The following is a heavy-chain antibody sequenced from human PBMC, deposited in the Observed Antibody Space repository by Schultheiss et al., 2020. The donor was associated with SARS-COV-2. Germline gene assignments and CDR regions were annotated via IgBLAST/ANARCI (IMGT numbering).Heavy chain of an antibody. Sequence: GGSLRLSCAASGFTFSSYAISWVRQAPGQGLEWMGGIIPIFGTANYAQKFQGRVTLTADESTGTVYMELSSLRSDDSAVYYCARGSHDFWREAPDQYAMDVWGPGTTVTVSS. V-gene: IGHV1-69*01. D-gene: IGHD3-3*01. CDR1: GFTFSSYA. CDR2: IIPIFGTA. CDR3: ARGSHDFWREAPDQYAMDV. J-gene: IGHJ6*02.